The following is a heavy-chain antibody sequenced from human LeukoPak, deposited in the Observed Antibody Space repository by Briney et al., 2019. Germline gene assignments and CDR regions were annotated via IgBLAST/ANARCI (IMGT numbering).Heavy chain of an antibody. CDR1: GYSISSGYY. CDR2: IYHSGST. Sequence: SETLSLTCTVSGYSISSGYYWGWIRQPPGKGLEWIGSIYHSGSTYYNPSLKSRVTISVDTSKNQFSLKLSSVTAADTAVYYCARVLIVVVFDYWGQGTLVTVSS. D-gene: IGHD3-22*01. CDR3: ARVLIVVVFDY. J-gene: IGHJ4*02. V-gene: IGHV4-38-2*02.